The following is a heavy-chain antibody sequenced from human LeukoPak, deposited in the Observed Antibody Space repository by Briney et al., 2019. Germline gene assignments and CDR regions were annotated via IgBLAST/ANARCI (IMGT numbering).Heavy chain of an antibody. J-gene: IGHJ4*02. V-gene: IGHV3-23*01. CDR2: ISGSGGST. D-gene: IGHD3-22*01. CDR3: AKDYDSSGPFDY. CDR1: GFTFSSYS. Sequence: GGSLRLSCAGSGFTFSSYSMNWVRQAPGKGLEWVSAISGSGGSTYYADSVKGRFTISRDNSKNTLYLQMNSLRAEDTAVYYCAKDYDSSGPFDYWGQGTLVTVSS.